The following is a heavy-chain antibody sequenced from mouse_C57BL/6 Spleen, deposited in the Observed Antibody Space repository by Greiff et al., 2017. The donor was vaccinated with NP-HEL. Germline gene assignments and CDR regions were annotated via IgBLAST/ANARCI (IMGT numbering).Heavy chain of an antibody. Sequence: EVQLQQSGPELVKPGASVKISCKASGYSFTGYYMNWVKQSPEKSLEWIGEINPSTGGTTYNQKFKAKATLTVDKSSSTAYMQLKSLTSEDSAVYYCARRPNYYGSSYGYFDVWGTGTTVTVSS. J-gene: IGHJ1*03. CDR1: GYSFTGYY. CDR3: ARRPNYYGSSYGYFDV. D-gene: IGHD1-1*01. CDR2: INPSTGGT. V-gene: IGHV1-42*01.